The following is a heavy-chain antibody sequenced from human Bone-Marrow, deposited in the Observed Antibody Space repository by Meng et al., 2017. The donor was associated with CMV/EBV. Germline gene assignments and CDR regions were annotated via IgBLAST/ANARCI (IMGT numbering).Heavy chain of an antibody. CDR3: AREEYTSSAPFDY. D-gene: IGHD6-6*01. V-gene: IGHV3-48*04. CDR2: ISSSGGSI. Sequence: GESLKISCAASGFTFSSHIMNWVRQAPGKGLEWVSYISSSGGSIFYADSVKGRFTVSRDNAKNSLYLQMNSLRAEDTAVYYCAREEYTSSAPFDYWGQGTLVTVSS. J-gene: IGHJ4*02. CDR1: GFTFSSHI.